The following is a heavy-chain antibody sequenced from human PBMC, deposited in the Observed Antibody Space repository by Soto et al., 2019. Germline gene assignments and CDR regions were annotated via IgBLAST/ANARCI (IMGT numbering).Heavy chain of an antibody. CDR3: ARVGGGYSYGYFDY. V-gene: IGHV4-34*01. J-gene: IGHJ4*02. CDR1: GGSFSGDY. Sequence: SETLSLTCAVYGGSFSGDYWSWIRQPPGKGLEWIGEINHSGSTNYNPSLKSRVTISVDTSKNQVSLKLSSVTAADTAVYYCARVGGGYSYGYFDYWGQGTLVT. CDR2: INHSGST. D-gene: IGHD5-18*01.